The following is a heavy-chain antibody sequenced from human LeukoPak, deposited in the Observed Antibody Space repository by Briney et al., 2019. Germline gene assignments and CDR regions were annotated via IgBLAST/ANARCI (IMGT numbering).Heavy chain of an antibody. Sequence: MPSETLSLTCAVYGGSFSGYYWSWIRQPPGKGLEWIGEINHSGSTNYNPSLKSRVTISVDTSKNQFSLKLSSVTAADTAVYYCARLWGRSSGYYYDDYWGQGTLVTVSS. CDR3: ARLWGRSSGYYYDDY. CDR2: INHSGST. CDR1: GGSFSGYY. J-gene: IGHJ4*02. V-gene: IGHV4-34*01. D-gene: IGHD3-22*01.